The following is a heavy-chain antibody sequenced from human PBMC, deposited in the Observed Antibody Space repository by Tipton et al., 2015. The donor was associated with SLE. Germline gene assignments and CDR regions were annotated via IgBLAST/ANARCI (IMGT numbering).Heavy chain of an antibody. J-gene: IGHJ5*02. Sequence: TLSLTCTVSGGSISSYYWSWIRQSPGKGLEWIGYIHYSGSNDYNPSLKSRVTISVDTSKNQFSLKLSSVTAADTAVFYCARDVVAARTWFDPWGQGTLVTVSS. V-gene: IGHV4-59*12. CDR2: IHYSGSN. CDR1: GGSISSYY. D-gene: IGHD6-6*01. CDR3: ARDVVAARTWFDP.